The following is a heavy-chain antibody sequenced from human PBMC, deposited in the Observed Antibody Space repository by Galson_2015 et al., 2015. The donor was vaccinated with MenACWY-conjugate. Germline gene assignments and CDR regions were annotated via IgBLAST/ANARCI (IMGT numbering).Heavy chain of an antibody. CDR2: INSDGTTT. D-gene: IGHD5/OR15-5a*01. Sequence: SLRLSCAASGLSFSNYWMHWVRQAPGKGLVWVSRINSDGTTTNYADPVKGRFTISRDNAKNTLYLQMNSLRAEDTAVYYCARRTLSGVYYYFDSWGQGTLVTVSS. J-gene: IGHJ4*02. V-gene: IGHV3-74*01. CDR3: ARRTLSGVYYYFDS. CDR1: GLSFSNYW.